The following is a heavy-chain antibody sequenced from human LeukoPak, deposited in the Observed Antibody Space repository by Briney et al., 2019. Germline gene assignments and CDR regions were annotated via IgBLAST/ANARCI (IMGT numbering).Heavy chain of an antibody. V-gene: IGHV3-64*04. CDR3: SRGHFYGMDV. Sequence: PGGSLRLSCSASGFTFSNCAMHWVRQAPGKGLEHVSSISRDGATTHYADSVEGRFTISRDNSKNTLYLQMNSLRAEDTAVYYCSRGHFYGMDVWGQGTTVTVSS. CDR1: GFTFSNCA. J-gene: IGHJ6*02. CDR2: ISRDGATT.